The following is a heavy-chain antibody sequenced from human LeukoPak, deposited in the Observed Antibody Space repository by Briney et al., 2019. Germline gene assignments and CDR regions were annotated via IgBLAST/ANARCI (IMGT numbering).Heavy chain of an antibody. CDR2: IHYSGSAA. V-gene: IGHV4-31*03. D-gene: IGHD3-22*01. CDR3: ARKLDSSGPLFGY. CDR1: GGSISGGGSY. J-gene: IGHJ4*02. Sequence: SQTLSLTCTVSGGSISGGGSYWSWIRQHPGKGLEWIGYIHYSGSAASYNPSLKSRVTISVDTSNNQFSLKLSSVTAADTAVYYCARKLDSSGPLFGYWGQGTLVTVSS.